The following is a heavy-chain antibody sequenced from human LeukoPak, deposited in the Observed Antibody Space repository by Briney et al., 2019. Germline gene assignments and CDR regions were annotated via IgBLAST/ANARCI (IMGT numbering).Heavy chain of an antibody. Sequence: SVKVSCKASRGTFSSYTISWVRQAPGQGLEWMGRIIPILGIANYAQKFQGRVTITADKSTSTAYMELSSLRSEDTAVYYCARGIPYYYDSSGYPNYPYYFDYWGQGTLVTVSS. V-gene: IGHV1-69*02. CDR3: ARGIPYYYDSSGYPNYPYYFDY. J-gene: IGHJ4*02. CDR2: IIPILGIA. CDR1: RGTFSSYT. D-gene: IGHD3-22*01.